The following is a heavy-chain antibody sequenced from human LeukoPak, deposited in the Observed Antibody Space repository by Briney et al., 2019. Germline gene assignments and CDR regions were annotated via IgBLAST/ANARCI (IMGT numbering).Heavy chain of an antibody. Sequence: PGGSLRLSCAASGFTFDDYGMHWVRQAPGKGLEWVSGISWNSGTIAYADSVKGRFTISRDNAKNSLYLQMNSLRPEDMAFYFCAKASCSTTTCEFDYWGQGTLVTVSS. CDR3: AKASCSTTTCEFDY. D-gene: IGHD2-2*01. V-gene: IGHV3-9*03. J-gene: IGHJ4*02. CDR1: GFTFDDYG. CDR2: ISWNSGTI.